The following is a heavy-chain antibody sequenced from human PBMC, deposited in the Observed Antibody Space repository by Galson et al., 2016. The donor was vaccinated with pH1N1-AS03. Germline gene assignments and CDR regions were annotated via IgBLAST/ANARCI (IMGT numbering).Heavy chain of an antibody. CDR1: GGSTSSYY. V-gene: IGHV4-59*01. Sequence: ETLSLTCAVSGGSTSSYYWSWIRQPPGKGLEWIGYVYYNGITNYNPSLKSRVTISIDTSKNQFSLKLSSVTAADTAVYYCARGAYDILTGYYNSAPFGYWGRGTLITVSS. CDR2: VYYNGIT. CDR3: ARGAYDILTGYYNSAPFGY. D-gene: IGHD3-9*01. J-gene: IGHJ4*02.